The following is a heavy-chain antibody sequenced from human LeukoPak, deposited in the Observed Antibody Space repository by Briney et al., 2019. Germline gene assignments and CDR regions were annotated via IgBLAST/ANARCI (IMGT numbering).Heavy chain of an antibody. CDR2: ISSSGSTI. Sequence: GGSLRLSCAASGFTFSSYSMNWVRQAPGKGLEWVSYISSSGSTIYYADSVKGRFTISRDNAKNSLYLQMNSLRAEDTAVYYCARDGELRGGQLAAAATTLDYWGQGTLVTVSS. CDR3: ARDGELRGGQLAAAATTLDY. J-gene: IGHJ4*02. D-gene: IGHD6-13*01. V-gene: IGHV3-48*04. CDR1: GFTFSSYS.